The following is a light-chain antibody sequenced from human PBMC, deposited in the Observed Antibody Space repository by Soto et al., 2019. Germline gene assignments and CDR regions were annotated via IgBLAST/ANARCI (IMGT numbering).Light chain of an antibody. CDR1: QNILHSSNNNNY. CDR3: QQYYSAPHT. Sequence: DIVMTQSPDSLAVSLGERATINCKSSQNILHSSNNNNYLAWYQQKPGQPPKLLLYWASTRESGVPDRFSGSGSGTDFTLTINSLRAEDVAVYYCQQYYSAPHTFGQGTKLEIK. J-gene: IGKJ2*01. V-gene: IGKV4-1*01. CDR2: WAS.